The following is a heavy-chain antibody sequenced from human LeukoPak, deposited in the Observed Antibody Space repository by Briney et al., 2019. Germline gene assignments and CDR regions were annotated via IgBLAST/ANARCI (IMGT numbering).Heavy chain of an antibody. V-gene: IGHV3-30*18. J-gene: IGHJ3*02. D-gene: IGHD2-21*02. CDR1: GFTLSTYG. CDR2: ISYDGSNK. CDR3: AKEGGDTGLDAFDI. Sequence: GGSLRLSCAVSGFTLSTYGMHWVRQAPGKGLEWVAVISYDGSNKYYADSVKGRFTISRDNSKNTLYLQMNSLRAEDTAVYYCAKEGGDTGLDAFDIWGQGTMVTVSS.